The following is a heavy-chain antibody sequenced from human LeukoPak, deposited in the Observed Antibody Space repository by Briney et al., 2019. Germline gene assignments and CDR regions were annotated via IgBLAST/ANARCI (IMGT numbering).Heavy chain of an antibody. Sequence: GGSLRLSCAASGFTVSSNYMSWVRQAPGKGLEWVSVTYNGGDTYYADSVKGRFTISRDNSKNTLYLQMNSLRAEDTAVYYCARLGMIQAYSTEDYWGQGTLVTVSS. J-gene: IGHJ4*02. D-gene: IGHD6-13*01. CDR1: GFTVSSNY. V-gene: IGHV3-53*01. CDR2: TYNGGDT. CDR3: ARLGMIQAYSTEDY.